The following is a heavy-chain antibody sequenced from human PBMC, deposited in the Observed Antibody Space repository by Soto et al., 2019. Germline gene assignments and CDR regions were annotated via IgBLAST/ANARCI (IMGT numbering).Heavy chain of an antibody. CDR2: INPNSGGT. V-gene: IGHV1-2*04. J-gene: IGHJ3*02. CDR3: ARAGYSSSDAFDI. CDR1: GYTFTGYY. D-gene: IGHD6-13*01. Sequence: QVQLVQSGAEVKKPGASVKVSCKASGYTFTGYYMHWVRQAPGQGLEWMGWINPNSGGTNDAQKFQGWVPMTRDTSISTAYMELSRLRSDDTAVYYCARAGYSSSDAFDIWGQGTMVTVSS.